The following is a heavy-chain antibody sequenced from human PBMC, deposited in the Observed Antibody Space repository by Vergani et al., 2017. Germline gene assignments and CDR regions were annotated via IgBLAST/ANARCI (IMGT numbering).Heavy chain of an antibody. J-gene: IGHJ4*02. CDR3: VKDAVIYEIFFDS. Sequence: EVQLLESGGSLKQPGGSVRLSCAASGFTFSTYAMHWVRQAPGKGLEWVSALTGGGGRTYYADSFKGRFIISRDNSRDTLYLQMNSLRPEDTATYYCVKDAVIYEIFFDSWGQGTLVTVSS. D-gene: IGHD5/OR15-5a*01. CDR2: LTGGGGRT. CDR1: GFTFSTYA. V-gene: IGHV3-23*01.